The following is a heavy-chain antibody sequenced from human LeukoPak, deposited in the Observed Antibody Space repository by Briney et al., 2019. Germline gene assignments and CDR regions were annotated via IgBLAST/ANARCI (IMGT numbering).Heavy chain of an antibody. Sequence: GGSLRLSCAASGFIFDYYGMSWVRQAPGKGLEWVSGINWNGGSTDYADSVKGRFTISKDFSTNTLYLDMNTVRPDDTAVYYCALYGAYFAFWGHGTLVTVSS. CDR2: INWNGGST. CDR1: GFIFDYYG. CDR3: ALYGAYFAF. D-gene: IGHD4-17*01. V-gene: IGHV3-20*04. J-gene: IGHJ4*01.